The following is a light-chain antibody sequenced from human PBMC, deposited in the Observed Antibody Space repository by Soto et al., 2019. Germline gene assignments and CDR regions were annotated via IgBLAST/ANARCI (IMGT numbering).Light chain of an antibody. CDR1: QNVGSRY. J-gene: IGKJ1*01. CDR3: QQYGSSPRT. Sequence: EIVLTQSPGTLSLSPGERATLSCRASQNVGSRYLAWYQQKPGQAPRLLIYGTSNRATGIPDRFSGSGSGTDFSLTSSSLEPGDLAVYYCQQYGSSPRTFGQGTKVEI. V-gene: IGKV3-20*01. CDR2: GTS.